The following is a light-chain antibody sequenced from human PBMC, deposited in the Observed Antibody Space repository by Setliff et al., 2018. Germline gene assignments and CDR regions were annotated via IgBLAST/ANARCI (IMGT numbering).Light chain of an antibody. Sequence: KRVTISCSGSSFNVGSNTVNWYQQFPGTAPKLLIYRNNQRPSGVPDRFSGSKSATPASLAISGLQAEDEADYYCAAWDDSLNGRYVFGTGTKVTVL. CDR3: AAWDDSLNGRYV. CDR1: SFNVGSNT. V-gene: IGLV1-44*01. J-gene: IGLJ1*01. CDR2: RNN.